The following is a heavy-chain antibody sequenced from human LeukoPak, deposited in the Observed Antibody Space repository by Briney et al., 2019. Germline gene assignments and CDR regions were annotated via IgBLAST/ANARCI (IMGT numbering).Heavy chain of an antibody. CDR1: GYTFTGYY. Sequence: GASVKVSCKASGYTFTGYYMHWVRQAPGQGLEWMGWINPNSGGTNYAQKFQGWVTMTRDTSISTAYMELSRLRSDDTAVYYCAREGGRLMAARRGWFDPWGQGTLVTVSS. CDR3: AREGGRLMAARRGWFDP. CDR2: INPNSGGT. D-gene: IGHD5-24*01. V-gene: IGHV1-2*04. J-gene: IGHJ5*02.